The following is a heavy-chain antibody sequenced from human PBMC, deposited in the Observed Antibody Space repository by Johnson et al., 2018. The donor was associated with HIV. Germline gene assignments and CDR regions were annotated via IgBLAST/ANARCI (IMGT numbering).Heavy chain of an antibody. D-gene: IGHD3-10*02. J-gene: IGHJ3*02. CDR1: GFTFDDYG. Sequence: VESGGGVVRPGGSLRLSCAASGFTFDDYGMSWVRQAPGKGLEWVSDINWNGGSTGYADSVKGRFPISRDNAKNYLYVQMNSLRAEDTAVYFCATALLPLVQGDAFDIWGQGTVVTVSS. V-gene: IGHV3-20*04. CDR2: INWNGGST. CDR3: ATALLPLVQGDAFDI.